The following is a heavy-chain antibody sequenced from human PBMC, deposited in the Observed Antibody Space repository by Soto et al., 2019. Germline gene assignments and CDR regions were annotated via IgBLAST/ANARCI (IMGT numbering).Heavy chain of an antibody. CDR1: GYTFTSYG. J-gene: IGHJ4*02. V-gene: IGHV1-18*01. CDR3: ASNDYGDPDAGLDY. D-gene: IGHD4-17*01. CDR2: ISAYNGNT. Sequence: QVQLLQSGAEVKKPGASVKVSCKASGYTFTSYGISWVRQAPGQGLEWMGWISAYNGNTNYAQKLQGRVTMTTDTSTSTAYMELRSLRADDTAVYYCASNDYGDPDAGLDYWGQDTLVTVSS.